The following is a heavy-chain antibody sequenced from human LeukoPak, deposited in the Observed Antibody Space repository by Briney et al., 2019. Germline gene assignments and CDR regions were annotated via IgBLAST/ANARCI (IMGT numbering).Heavy chain of an antibody. Sequence: ASVKVSCKASGYTFTSYYVHWVRQAPGQGLEWMGWINPNSGGTNYAQKFQGRVTMTRDTSISTAYMELSRLRSDDTAAYYCAREGHYDILTGYYSSVLDYWGQGTLVTVSS. CDR2: INPNSGGT. CDR3: AREGHYDILTGYYSSVLDY. J-gene: IGHJ4*02. D-gene: IGHD3-9*01. V-gene: IGHV1-2*02. CDR1: GYTFTSYY.